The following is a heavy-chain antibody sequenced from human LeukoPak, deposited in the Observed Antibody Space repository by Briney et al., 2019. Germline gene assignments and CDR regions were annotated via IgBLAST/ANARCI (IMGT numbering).Heavy chain of an antibody. V-gene: IGHV4-39*07. CDR2: ISYNGGT. J-gene: IGHJ5*02. Sequence: SETLSLTCTVSGGSISSVSYYWGWIRQPPGKGLEWIGSISYNGGTYYNPSLKSRVTIFVDTSKNQFSLRLNSVTAVDTAVYYCARKPDSRNWFDPWGQGTLVIVSS. CDR3: ARKPDSRNWFDP. D-gene: IGHD1-14*01. CDR1: GGSISSVSYY.